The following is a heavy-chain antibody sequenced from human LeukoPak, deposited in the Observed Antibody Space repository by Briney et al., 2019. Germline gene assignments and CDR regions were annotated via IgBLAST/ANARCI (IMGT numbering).Heavy chain of an antibody. Sequence: PSETLSLTCAVYGGSFSGYYWSWIRQPPGKGLEWIGEINHSGGTNYNPSLKSRVTISVDTSKNQFSLKLSSVTAADTAVYYCARARNYARNFDYWGQGTLVTVSS. D-gene: IGHD1-7*01. CDR3: ARARNYARNFDY. CDR2: INHSGGT. V-gene: IGHV4-34*01. J-gene: IGHJ4*02. CDR1: GGSFSGYY.